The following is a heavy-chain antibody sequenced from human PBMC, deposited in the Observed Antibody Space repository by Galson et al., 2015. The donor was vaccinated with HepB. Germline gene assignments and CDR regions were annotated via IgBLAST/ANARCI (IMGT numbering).Heavy chain of an antibody. D-gene: IGHD3-22*01. CDR1: GYTFIGYG. Sequence: SVKVSCKASGYTFIGYGISWVRQAPGQGLEWMGWISSYNRKTHYTQSLQGRVSMTIDKPTSTAYMEMRSLRSDDTAVYYCAREAEYHDSSGPSGAWEVALECWGPGIAGIVSS. J-gene: IGHJ4*02. CDR3: AREAEYHDSSGPSGAWEVALEC. CDR2: ISSYNRKT. V-gene: IGHV1-18*04.